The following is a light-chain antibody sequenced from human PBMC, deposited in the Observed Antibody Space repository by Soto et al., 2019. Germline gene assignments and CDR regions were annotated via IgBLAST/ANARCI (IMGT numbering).Light chain of an antibody. J-gene: IGKJ5*01. Sequence: MVMSQSPATLSLYPGETATLSCRASQSVHSNLAWFQQHPGQAPRLLIYGASSRATGIPDRFSGSGSGTDFSLTISRLEPEDFAVYYCQQYGSSPRVTFGQGTRLEI. CDR2: GAS. V-gene: IGKV3-20*01. CDR3: QQYGSSPRVT. CDR1: QSVHSN.